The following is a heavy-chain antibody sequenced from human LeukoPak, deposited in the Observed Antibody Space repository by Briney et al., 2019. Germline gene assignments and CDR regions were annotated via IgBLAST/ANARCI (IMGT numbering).Heavy chain of an antibody. D-gene: IGHD6-25*01. V-gene: IGHV4-39*01. CDR2: IYYSGST. J-gene: IGHJ5*02. CDR3: ARIYSSGWFDP. Sequence: PSETLSFTCTVSGGSISSSSYYWGWIRQPPGKGLEWIGSIYYSGSTYYNPSLKSRVTISVDTSKNQFSLKLSSVTAADTAVYYCARIYSSGWFDPWGQGTLVTASS. CDR1: GGSISSSSYY.